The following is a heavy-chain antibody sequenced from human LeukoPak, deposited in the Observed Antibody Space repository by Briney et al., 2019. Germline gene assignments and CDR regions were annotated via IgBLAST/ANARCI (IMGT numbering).Heavy chain of an antibody. CDR1: GLTFPRNA. CDR3: AKWGDFWTGLNNWYFEL. D-gene: IGHD3/OR15-3a*01. J-gene: IGHJ2*01. V-gene: IGHV3-23*01. Sequence: AGSLRLSCAASGLTFPRNAFACFRRAPGRGLQWFSGIIRSGRDTFYSDSVKARFTISRDNSKNTHYLQMSSLTAEDTAVYYCAKWGDFWTGLNNWYFELWGRGTLVTVSS. CDR2: IIRSGRDT.